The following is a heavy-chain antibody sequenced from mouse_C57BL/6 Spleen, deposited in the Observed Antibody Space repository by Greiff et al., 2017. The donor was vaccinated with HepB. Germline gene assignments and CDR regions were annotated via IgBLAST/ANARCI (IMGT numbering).Heavy chain of an antibody. V-gene: IGHV1-80*01. Sequence: QVQLKESGAELVKPGASVKISCKASGYAFSSYWMNWVKQRPGKGLEWIGQIYPGDGDTNYNGKFKGKATLTADKSSSTAYMQLSSLTSEDSAVYFCARDGGLRRYAMDYWGQGTSVTVSS. CDR3: ARDGGLRRYAMDY. D-gene: IGHD2-4*01. CDR1: GYAFSSYW. J-gene: IGHJ4*01. CDR2: IYPGDGDT.